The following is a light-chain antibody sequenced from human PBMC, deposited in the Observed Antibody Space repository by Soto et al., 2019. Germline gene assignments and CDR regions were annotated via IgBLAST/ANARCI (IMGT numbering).Light chain of an antibody. CDR1: SSSIRRNN. CDR3: AAWDDSLNGWV. Sequence: QSVLTQPPSASGAPGQRVTISCSGGSSSIRRNNVNWYQQLPGTAPRLLIHTDYKRPAGVPDRFSGSKSGTSASLAISGLQSEDEADYYCAAWDDSLNGWVFGGGTKLTVL. V-gene: IGLV1-44*01. J-gene: IGLJ3*02. CDR2: TDY.